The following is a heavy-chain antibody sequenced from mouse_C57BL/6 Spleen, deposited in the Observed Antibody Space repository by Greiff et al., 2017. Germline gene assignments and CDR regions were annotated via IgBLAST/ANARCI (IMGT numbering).Heavy chain of an antibody. CDR2: INPGSGGT. D-gene: IGHD1-1*01. J-gene: IGHJ2*01. CDR3: AKWDYYGSGGDY. V-gene: IGHV1-54*01. CDR1: GYAFTNYL. Sequence: VQLQQSGAELVRPGTSVKVSCKASGYAFTNYLIEWVKQRPGQGLEWIGVINPGSGGTNYNEKFKGKATLTADKSSSTAYMQLSSLTSEDSAVYFCAKWDYYGSGGDYWGQGTTLTVSS.